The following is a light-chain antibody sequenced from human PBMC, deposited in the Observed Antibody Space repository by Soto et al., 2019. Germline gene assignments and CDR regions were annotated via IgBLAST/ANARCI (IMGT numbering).Light chain of an antibody. J-gene: IGLJ2*01. CDR2: NVN. CDR3: CSYRHSATVI. CDR1: SSDVGSFDY. Sequence: QSALIQPPSVSGSPGQSVTISCPGTSSDVGSFDYVSWYQQHPGTVPKPMIYNVNIQPSGVPDRFSGSKSGNTASMTISGLQAEDEADYQCCSYRHSATVIIGGGTKVTVL. V-gene: IGLV2-11*01.